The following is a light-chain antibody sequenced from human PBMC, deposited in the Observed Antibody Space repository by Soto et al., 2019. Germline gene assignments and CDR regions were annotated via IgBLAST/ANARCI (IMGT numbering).Light chain of an antibody. J-gene: IGLJ3*02. V-gene: IGLV2-8*01. CDR3: SSYAGSNNFWV. CDR2: EVS. CDR1: SSDVGGYNY. Sequence: QSALTQPPSASGSPGQSVTISCTATSSDVGGYNYVSWYQQHPGKAPKLMIYEVSKRPSGVPDRFSGYKSGNTASLTVSGLQAEYEADYYCSSYAGSNNFWVCGGGTKLTVL.